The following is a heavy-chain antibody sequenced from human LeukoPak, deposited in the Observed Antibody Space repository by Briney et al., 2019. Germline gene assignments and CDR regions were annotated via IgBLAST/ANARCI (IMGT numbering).Heavy chain of an antibody. V-gene: IGHV4-39*01. CDR3: ARHQRGRIAAAGYFDY. D-gene: IGHD6-13*01. Sequence: PSETLSLTCTVSGGSISSSSYYWGWIRQPPGKGLEWIGSIYYSGSTYYNPSLKSRVTISVDTSKNQFSLKLSSVTAADTAVYYCARHQRGRIAAAGYFDYWGQGTLVTVSS. J-gene: IGHJ4*02. CDR2: IYYSGST. CDR1: GGSISSSSYY.